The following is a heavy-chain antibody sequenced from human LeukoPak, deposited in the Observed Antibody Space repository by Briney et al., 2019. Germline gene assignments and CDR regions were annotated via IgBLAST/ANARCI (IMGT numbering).Heavy chain of an antibody. CDR2: IFGSGGSA. J-gene: IGHJ6*02. CDR1: GFTFNSYA. V-gene: IGHV3-23*01. CDR3: AIAQMATIHYYYYGMDV. D-gene: IGHD5-24*01. Sequence: GGSLRLSCAASGFTFNSYAMYWVRQAPGKGLEWVSGIFGSGGSAHYADSVKGRFTISRDNSKNTLYLQMNSLRAEDRAVYYCAIAQMATIHYYYYGMDVWGQGTTATVSS.